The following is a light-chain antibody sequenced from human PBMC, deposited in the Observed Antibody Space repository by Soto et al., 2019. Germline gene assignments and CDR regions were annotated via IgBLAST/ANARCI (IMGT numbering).Light chain of an antibody. CDR2: DAS. Sequence: QSALTQPRSVSASPGQSVTISCTGTSSNVGGYNYVSWYQQNPGKAPKLMIYDASKRPSGVPDRFSGSKSGNAASLTISGLQAEDEADYYCCSYAASYTSVFGGGTELTVL. J-gene: IGLJ2*01. CDR3: CSYAASYTSV. V-gene: IGLV2-11*01. CDR1: SSNVGGYNY.